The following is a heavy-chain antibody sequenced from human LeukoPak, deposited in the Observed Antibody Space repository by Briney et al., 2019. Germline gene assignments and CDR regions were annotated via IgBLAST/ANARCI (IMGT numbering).Heavy chain of an antibody. CDR2: ITNDGSST. V-gene: IGHV3-74*01. J-gene: IGHJ4*02. D-gene: IGHD5-24*01. Sequence: PGGSLRLSCAASGLTFSSHWMHWVRQAPGKGLVWVSRITNDGSSTTYADSVKGRFTISRDNSKNTLDLQMNSLRAEDTAIYYCAKGSRDYNFRTGYYFDYWGQGTLVTVSS. CDR1: GLTFSSHW. CDR3: AKGSRDYNFRTGYYFDY.